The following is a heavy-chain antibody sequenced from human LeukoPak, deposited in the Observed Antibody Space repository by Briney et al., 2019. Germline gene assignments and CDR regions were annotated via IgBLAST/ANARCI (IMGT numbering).Heavy chain of an antibody. CDR2: SIPMFRTA. V-gene: IGHV1-69*05. J-gene: IGHJ6*03. CDR3: ATSDFAVATETQYYNYYMDV. Sequence: SVKVSCKTSGVNFRRYGINWVRQAPGQGLEWMGRSIPMFRTANYAQKFHGRVTITTDESTSTGYMEVRDLRSEDTAVYYCATSDFAVATETQYYNYYMDVWGKGTTVTVSS. CDR1: GVNFRRYG. D-gene: IGHD4-11*01.